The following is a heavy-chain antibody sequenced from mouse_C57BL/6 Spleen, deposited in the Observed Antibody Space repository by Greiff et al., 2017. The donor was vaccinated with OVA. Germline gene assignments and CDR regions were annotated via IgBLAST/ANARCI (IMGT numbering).Heavy chain of an antibody. D-gene: IGHD4-1*01. CDR1: GFTFSDYG. Sequence: EVKLVESGGGLVKPGGSLKLSCAASGFTFSDYGMHWVRQAPEKGLEWVAYISSGSSTIYYADTVKGRFTISRDNAKNTLFLQMTSLRSEDTAMYYCARIWDGVSYYAMDYWGQGTSVTVSS. J-gene: IGHJ4*01. CDR2: ISSGSSTI. CDR3: ARIWDGVSYYAMDY. V-gene: IGHV5-17*01.